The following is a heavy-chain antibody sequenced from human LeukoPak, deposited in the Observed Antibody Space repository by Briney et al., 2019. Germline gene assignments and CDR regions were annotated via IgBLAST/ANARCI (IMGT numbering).Heavy chain of an antibody. Sequence: ASVKDSCKASGYTFTGYYMHWVRQAPGQGLEWMGWINPNSGGTNYAQKFQGRVTMTRNTSISTAYMTLSALRSDDTAVYYCARVPYSVHFEHWGQGTLVIVSS. CDR3: ARVPYSVHFEH. V-gene: IGHV1-2*02. D-gene: IGHD5/OR15-5a*01. CDR2: INPNSGGT. CDR1: GYTFTGYY. J-gene: IGHJ4*02.